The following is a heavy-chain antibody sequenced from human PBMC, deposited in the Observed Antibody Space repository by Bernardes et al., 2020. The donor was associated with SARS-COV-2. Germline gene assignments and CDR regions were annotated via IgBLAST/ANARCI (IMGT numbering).Heavy chain of an antibody. CDR2: ISGGGETT. CDR1: GFTFSNYE. V-gene: IGHV3-48*03. CDR3: ARVSEQSFDY. J-gene: IGHJ4*02. Sequence: GSLILSCAASGFTFSNYEINWVRQAPGKGLEWVSYISGGGETTYYADSVKGRFTISRDNAKNSLYLQMNSLRAEDTAIYYCARVSEQSFDYWGQGTLVTVSS. D-gene: IGHD6-19*01.